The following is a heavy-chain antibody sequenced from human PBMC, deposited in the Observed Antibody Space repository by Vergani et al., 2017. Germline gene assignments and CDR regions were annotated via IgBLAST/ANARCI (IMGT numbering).Heavy chain of an antibody. J-gene: IGHJ3*01. CDR3: AKVCGSTSCPYGGGAFDV. CDR2: INNNGGST. D-gene: IGHD2-2*01. Sequence: QLLESGGGLIQPGGSLRLSCAASGLTFNSYAMTWVRQAPGKGLEWVSGINNNGGSTYYADSVKGRFTISRDNSKNTLYRQMTDLRAEDTATYYCAKVCGSTSCPYGGGAFDVWGHGTMVTVSS. V-gene: IGHV3-23*01. CDR1: GLTFNSYA.